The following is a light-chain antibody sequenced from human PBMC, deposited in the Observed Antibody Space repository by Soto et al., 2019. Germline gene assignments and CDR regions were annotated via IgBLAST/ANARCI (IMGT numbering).Light chain of an antibody. Sequence: DTQMTQSPSTLSASVGDRVTITCRASESVSSWLAWYQQKPGKAPKLLIYKASSLESGVPSRFSGRGSGTEFTLTIGSLQPDDFATYYCQHDNTFPWTFGQGTKVEIK. V-gene: IGKV1-5*03. CDR1: ESVSSW. CDR3: QHDNTFPWT. J-gene: IGKJ1*01. CDR2: KAS.